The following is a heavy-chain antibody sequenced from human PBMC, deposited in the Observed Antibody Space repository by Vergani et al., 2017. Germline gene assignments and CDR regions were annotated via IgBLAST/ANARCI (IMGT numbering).Heavy chain of an antibody. D-gene: IGHD4-17*01. CDR1: GFTFSSYA. CDR3: ASSYGDYKYYFDY. CDR2: ISSNGGST. J-gene: IGHJ4*02. V-gene: IGHV3-64*01. Sequence: EVQLVESGGGLVQPGGSLRLSCAASGFTFSSYAMHWVRQAPGKGLEYVSAISSNGGSTYYANSVKGRFTISRDNSKNTLYLQMNSLRAEDTAVYYCASSYGDYKYYFDYWGQGTLVTVSS.